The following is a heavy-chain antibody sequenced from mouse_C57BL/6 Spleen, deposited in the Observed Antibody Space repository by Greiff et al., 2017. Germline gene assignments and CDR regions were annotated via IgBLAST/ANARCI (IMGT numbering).Heavy chain of an antibody. Sequence: QVQLQQPGAELVMPGASVKLSCKASGYTFTSYWMHWVKQRPGQGLEWIGEIDPSDSYTNYNQKFKGKSTLTVDKSSSTAYMQLSSLTSEDSAVYYCASGGDYDGGDAMDHWGQGTSVTVSS. CDR2: IDPSDSYT. D-gene: IGHD2-4*01. CDR3: ASGGDYDGGDAMDH. V-gene: IGHV1-69*01. J-gene: IGHJ4*01. CDR1: GYTFTSYW.